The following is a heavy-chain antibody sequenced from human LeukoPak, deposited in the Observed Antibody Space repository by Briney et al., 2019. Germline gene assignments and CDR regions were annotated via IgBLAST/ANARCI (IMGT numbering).Heavy chain of an antibody. Sequence: SQTLSLTCTVSGGSISSGDNYWRWIRQSPGKGLEWLVYIYYSGSTYYNPSLKSRVTISVDTSKNQFSLKLSSVTAADTAVYYCATTLKIAAHPYFDYWGQGTLVTVSS. CDR2: IYYSGST. CDR3: ATTLKIAAHPYFDY. V-gene: IGHV4-31*03. J-gene: IGHJ4*02. D-gene: IGHD6-6*01. CDR1: GGSISSGDNY.